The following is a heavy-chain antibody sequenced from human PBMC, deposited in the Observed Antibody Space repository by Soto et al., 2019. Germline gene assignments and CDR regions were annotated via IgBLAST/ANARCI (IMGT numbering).Heavy chain of an antibody. CDR1: GFTFSSYA. D-gene: IGHD2-15*01. CDR2: ISGSGGST. J-gene: IGHJ4*02. CDR3: AKDNGVVVAVYYFDY. Sequence: EVQLLESGGGLVQPGGSLRLSCAASGFTFSSYAMSWVRQAPGKGLEWVSAISGSGGSTYYADSVKGRFTISRDNSKKTLNLQMNRLRAEDTAVYYCAKDNGVVVAVYYFDYWGQGTLVTVSS. V-gene: IGHV3-23*01.